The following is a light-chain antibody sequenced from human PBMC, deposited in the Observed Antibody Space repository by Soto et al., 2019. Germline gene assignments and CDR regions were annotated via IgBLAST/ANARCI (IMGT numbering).Light chain of an antibody. J-gene: IGKJ1*01. CDR3: QQYGSSPWT. Sequence: EIVLTQSPGTLSLSPGDRATLSCRASQSVAANYSAWFQQKPGQAPRLLIYGASNRATGIPDRFSGSGSGTDFTLTISRLDPEDFAVYYCQQYGSSPWTFGRWTKVEI. CDR2: GAS. CDR1: QSVAANY. V-gene: IGKV3-20*01.